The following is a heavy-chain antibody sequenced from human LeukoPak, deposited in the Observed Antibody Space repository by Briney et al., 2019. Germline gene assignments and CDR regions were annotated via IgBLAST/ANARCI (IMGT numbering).Heavy chain of an antibody. Sequence: SETLSLTCTVSGVSISSGGYYWSWIRQHPGKGLEWIGYIYYSGSTYYNPSLKSRVTISVDTSKNQFSLKLSSVTAADTAVYYCAREIGEVSRFGLLWFGETTDGAFDIWGQGTMVTVSS. CDR1: GVSISSGGYY. CDR2: IYYSGST. J-gene: IGHJ3*02. V-gene: IGHV4-31*03. CDR3: AREIGEVSRFGLLWFGETTDGAFDI. D-gene: IGHD3-10*01.